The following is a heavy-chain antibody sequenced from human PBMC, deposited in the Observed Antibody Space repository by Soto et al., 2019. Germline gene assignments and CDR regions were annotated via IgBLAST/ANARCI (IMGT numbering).Heavy chain of an antibody. V-gene: IGHV1-58*01. J-gene: IGHJ6*02. D-gene: IGHD6-19*01. CDR1: GFTFTSSA. Sequence: SVKVSCKASGFTFTSSAVQWVRQARGQRLEWIGWIVVGSGNTNYAQKFQERVTITRDMSTSTAYMELSSLRSEDTAVYYCAADPAGHYYYGMDVWGQGTTVTV. CDR3: AADPAGHYYYGMDV. CDR2: IVVGSGNT.